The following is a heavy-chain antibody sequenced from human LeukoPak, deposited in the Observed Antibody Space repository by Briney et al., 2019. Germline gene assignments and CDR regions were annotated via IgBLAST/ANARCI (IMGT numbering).Heavy chain of an antibody. V-gene: IGHV4-34*01. CDR1: GGSFSGYY. Sequence: SETLSLTCAVYGGSFSGYYWSWIRQPPGKGLEWIGEINHSGSTNYNPSLKSRVTISVDTSKNQFSLKLSSVTAADTAVYYCARLGDYYDSSGYGNWGQGTLVTVSS. CDR2: INHSGST. D-gene: IGHD3-22*01. CDR3: ARLGDYYDSSGYGN. J-gene: IGHJ4*02.